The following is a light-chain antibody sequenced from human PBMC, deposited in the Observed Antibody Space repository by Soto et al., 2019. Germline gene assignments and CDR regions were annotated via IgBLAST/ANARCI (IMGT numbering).Light chain of an antibody. V-gene: IGLV1-40*01. Sequence: QSELTQPPSVSGAPGQRGTISCTGSSSNIGAGYDVNWYQQLPGTAPKLLIYGTSNRPSGVPDRFSGSKSGTSASLAITGLQAEDEADYYCQSYDSSLSARVFGGGTKLTVL. CDR1: SSNIGAGYD. J-gene: IGLJ3*02. CDR2: GTS. CDR3: QSYDSSLSARV.